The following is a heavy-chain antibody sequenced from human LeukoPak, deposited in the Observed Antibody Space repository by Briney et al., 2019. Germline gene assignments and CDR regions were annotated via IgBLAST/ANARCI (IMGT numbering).Heavy chain of an antibody. Sequence: PGGSLRLSCAASGFTVSSNYMSWVRQAPGKGLEWVSVIYSGGSTYYADSVKGRFTISRDNSKNTLYLQMNSLRAEDTAVYYCARSSSGYSLTWFDPWGQGTLVTVSS. V-gene: IGHV3-53*01. CDR1: GFTVSSNY. D-gene: IGHD3-22*01. CDR2: IYSGGST. CDR3: ARSSSGYSLTWFDP. J-gene: IGHJ5*02.